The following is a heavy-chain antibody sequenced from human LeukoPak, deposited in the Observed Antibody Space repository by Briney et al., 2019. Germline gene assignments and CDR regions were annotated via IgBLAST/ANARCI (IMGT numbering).Heavy chain of an antibody. Sequence: GASVKVSCKASGYRFTGYNIDWVRQAPGQRPEWMGRINAENGDTKYPQKFQGRVTITKDTFASTSYMELSSLRSEDTAVYYCARGGYYYDSSGYSQDYWGQGTLVTVSS. J-gene: IGHJ4*02. V-gene: IGHV1-3*01. CDR2: INAENGDT. CDR1: GYRFTGYN. CDR3: ARGGYYYDSSGYSQDY. D-gene: IGHD3-22*01.